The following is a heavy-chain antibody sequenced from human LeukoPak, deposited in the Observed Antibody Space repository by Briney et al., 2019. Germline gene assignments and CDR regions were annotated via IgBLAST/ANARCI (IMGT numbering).Heavy chain of an antibody. CDR2: ISGSGGNT. J-gene: IGHJ6*02. V-gene: IGHV3-23*01. CDR3: AKGADYYYYYGMDV. D-gene: IGHD6-25*01. Sequence: GSLRLSCAASGFTSSGYAMSWVRQAPGKGLEWISAISGSGGNTYYADSVKGRFTISRDNSKNTLYVQMNSLRAEDTAVYYCAKGADYYYYYGMDVWGQGTTVTVSS. CDR1: GFTSSGYA.